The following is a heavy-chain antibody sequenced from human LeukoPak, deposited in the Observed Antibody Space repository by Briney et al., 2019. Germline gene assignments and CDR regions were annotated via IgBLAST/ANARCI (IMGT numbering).Heavy chain of an antibody. D-gene: IGHD2-2*03. CDR2: IYYRGST. J-gene: IGHJ3*02. V-gene: IGHV4-39*01. Sequence: SDTLSLLCTVSGGSISSRCYYCGWIRQPPGKGLERVGSIYYRGSTYYHPSLKSRVTISVDTSKNQFSLKLSSVTAADTAVYYCATETRWIPFDIWGQGTMVTVSS. CDR3: ATETRWIPFDI. CDR1: GGSISSRCYY.